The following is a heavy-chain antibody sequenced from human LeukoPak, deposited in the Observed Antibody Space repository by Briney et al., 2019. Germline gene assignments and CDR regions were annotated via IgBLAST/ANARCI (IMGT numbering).Heavy chain of an antibody. CDR2: IYYSGST. Sequence: SETLSLTCTLSGGSISSYYWSWIRQPPGKGLEWIGYIYYSGSTNYNPSLKSRVTISVDTSKNQFSLKLSSVTAADTAVYYCARTVATIPPEPFDYWGQGTLVTVSS. CDR1: GGSISSYY. D-gene: IGHD5-24*01. V-gene: IGHV4-59*01. J-gene: IGHJ4*02. CDR3: ARTVATIPPEPFDY.